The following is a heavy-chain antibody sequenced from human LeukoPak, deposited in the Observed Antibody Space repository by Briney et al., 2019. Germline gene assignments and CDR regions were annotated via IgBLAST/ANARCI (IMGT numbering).Heavy chain of an antibody. D-gene: IGHD3-16*01. Sequence: ASVKVSCKASGYTFTSYDINWVRQATGQGLEWMGWMNPNSGNTGYAQKFQGRVTITTDESTSTAYMELSSLRSEDTAVYYCATGGEGSFDYWGQGTLVTVSS. V-gene: IGHV1-8*03. CDR2: MNPNSGNT. CDR3: ATGGEGSFDY. CDR1: GYTFTSYD. J-gene: IGHJ4*02.